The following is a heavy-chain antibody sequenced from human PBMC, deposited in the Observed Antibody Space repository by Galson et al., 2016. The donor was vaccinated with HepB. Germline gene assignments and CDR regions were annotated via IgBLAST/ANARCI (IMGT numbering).Heavy chain of an antibody. V-gene: IGHV4-39*01. CDR1: GGSISASYF. J-gene: IGHJ4*02. D-gene: IGHD3-10*01. Sequence: SETLSLTCIVSGGSISASYFWGWIRQPPGKGLEWIGIIGYSANTYYNPPFKSRLTMSVDTSKNQFSLRLTSVTAADTALYYCARQAGLGTYFDYFVYWGQGALVTVSS. CDR3: ARQAGLGTYFDYFVY. CDR2: IGYSANT.